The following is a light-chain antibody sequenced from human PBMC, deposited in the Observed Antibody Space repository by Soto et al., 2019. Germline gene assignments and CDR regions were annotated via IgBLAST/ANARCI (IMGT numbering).Light chain of an antibody. CDR3: KKYNSATWT. J-gene: IGKJ1*01. CDR1: QGISNY. CDR2: AAS. V-gene: IGKV1-27*01. Sequence: DIQMTQSPSSLSASVGDRVTITCRASQGISNYLAWYQQKPGKVPKLLIYAASTLQSGVPSRFSGSGSGTDFTLTISSLQTEDVATYYCKKYNSATWTFGQGTKLEIK.